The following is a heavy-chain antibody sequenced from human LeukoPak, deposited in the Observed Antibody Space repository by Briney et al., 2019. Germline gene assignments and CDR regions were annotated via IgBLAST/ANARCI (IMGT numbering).Heavy chain of an antibody. CDR3: ATPYYYDSSGYPIDY. V-gene: IGHV3-53*01. Sequence: QSGGSLRLSCAASGFTVSSNYMSWVRQAPGKGLEWVSVIYSGGSTYYADSVKGRFTISRDNSKNTLYLQMNSLRAEDTAVYYCATPYYYDSSGYPIDYWGQGTLVTVSS. CDR1: GFTVSSNY. D-gene: IGHD3-22*01. J-gene: IGHJ4*02. CDR2: IYSGGST.